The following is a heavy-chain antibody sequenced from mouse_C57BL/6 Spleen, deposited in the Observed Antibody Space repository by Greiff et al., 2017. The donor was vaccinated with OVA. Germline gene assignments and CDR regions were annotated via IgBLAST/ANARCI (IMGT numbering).Heavy chain of an antibody. CDR1: GYTFTEYT. V-gene: IGHV1-62-2*01. Sequence: QVQLQQSGAELVKPGASVKLSCKASGYTFTEYTIHWVKQRSGQGLEWIGWFYPGSGSIKYNEKFKDKATLTADNSSSTVYMELSRLTAEDSAVYFCARHGADRDYDGRGAWFAYWGQGTLVTVSA. D-gene: IGHD2-4*01. CDR2: FYPGSGSI. J-gene: IGHJ3*01. CDR3: ARHGADRDYDGRGAWFAY.